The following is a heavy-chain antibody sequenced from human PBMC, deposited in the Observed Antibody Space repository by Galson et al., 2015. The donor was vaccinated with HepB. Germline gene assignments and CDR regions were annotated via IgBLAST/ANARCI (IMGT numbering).Heavy chain of an antibody. V-gene: IGHV3-7*01. D-gene: IGHD6-19*01. Sequence: SLRLSCAASGFPFNTYWMTWVRQAPGKGLEWVANINEDGSDKNYEDSVKGRFIISRDNAKRALYLQMNSLRADDTAVYYCATRGQAMADWGQGTLVTVSS. J-gene: IGHJ4*02. CDR1: GFPFNTYW. CDR2: INEDGSDK. CDR3: ATRGQAMAD.